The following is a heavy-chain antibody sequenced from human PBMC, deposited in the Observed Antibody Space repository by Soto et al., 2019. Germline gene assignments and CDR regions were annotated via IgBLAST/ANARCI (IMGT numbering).Heavy chain of an antibody. V-gene: IGHV3-23*01. D-gene: IGHD2-15*01. J-gene: IGHJ6*02. Sequence: EVQLLESGGGLVQPGGSLRLSCAASGFTFSSYAMRWVRQAPGKGLEWVSAISGSGGSTYYADSVKGRFTISRDNSKNPLHLQRNSLKAEDTAVYYCAKAEEDVVVVAATPVYYYYGMDVWGQGTTVTVSS. CDR1: GFTFSSYA. CDR2: ISGSGGST. CDR3: AKAEEDVVVVAATPVYYYYGMDV.